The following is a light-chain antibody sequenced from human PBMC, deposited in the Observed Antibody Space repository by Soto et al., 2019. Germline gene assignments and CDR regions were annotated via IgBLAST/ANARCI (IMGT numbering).Light chain of an antibody. CDR3: QPRSNWPPIT. CDR2: DAS. Sequence: EIVLTQSPATLSVSPGERATLSFMASHGVSSYLAWYQQKPGQDPRLLLYDASNRATGIPARFSGSGSGTDFTLTISSLEPADFAVYYCQPRSNWPPITFGQGTRLEIK. V-gene: IGKV3-11*01. CDR1: HGVSSY. J-gene: IGKJ5*01.